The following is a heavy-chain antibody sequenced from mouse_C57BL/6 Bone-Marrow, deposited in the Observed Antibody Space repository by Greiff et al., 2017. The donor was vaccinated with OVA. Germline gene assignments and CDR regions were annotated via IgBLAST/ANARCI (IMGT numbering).Heavy chain of an antibody. D-gene: IGHD1-1*01. CDR3: AESFAPISAVVATCYAMDY. J-gene: IGHJ4*01. CDR1: GFTFSSYA. V-gene: IGHV5-4*03. CDR2: ISDGGSYT. Sequence: EVKLVESGGGLVKPGGSLKLSCAASGFTFSSYAMSWVRQTPEKRLEWVATISDGGSYTYYPDNVKGRFTISRDNAKNNLYLQMRHLKSEDTAMYYCAESFAPISAVVATCYAMDYWGKGTSVTVSS.